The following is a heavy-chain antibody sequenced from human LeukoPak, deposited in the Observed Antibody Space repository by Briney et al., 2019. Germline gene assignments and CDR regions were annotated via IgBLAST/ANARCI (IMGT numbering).Heavy chain of an antibody. D-gene: IGHD6-19*01. J-gene: IGHJ4*02. V-gene: IGHV7-4-1*02. Sequence: ASVKVSCKASGYTFTSYDINWVRQAPGQGLEWMGWINTNTGNPTYAQGFTGRFVFSLDTSVSTAYLQISSLKAEDTAVYYCARDVGQWLVQFYFDYWGQGTLVTVSS. CDR3: ARDVGQWLVQFYFDY. CDR2: INTNTGNP. CDR1: GYTFTSYD.